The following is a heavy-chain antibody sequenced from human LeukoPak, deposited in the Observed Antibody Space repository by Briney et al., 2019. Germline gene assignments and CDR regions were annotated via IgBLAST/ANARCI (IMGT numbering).Heavy chain of an antibody. Sequence: GGSLRLSCAASGLTLPDARMTWVRQAPGKGLEWVGRIHSKSDGGRTDYAARVKGRFIISRDDSKNMMYLQMNNLKTEDTAVYYCATEYGSWRKSGPGIIYHFDYWGQGALVTVSS. D-gene: IGHD3-10*01. CDR1: GLTLPDAR. CDR3: ATEYGSWRKSGPGIIYHFDY. J-gene: IGHJ4*02. CDR2: IHSKSDGGRT. V-gene: IGHV3-15*01.